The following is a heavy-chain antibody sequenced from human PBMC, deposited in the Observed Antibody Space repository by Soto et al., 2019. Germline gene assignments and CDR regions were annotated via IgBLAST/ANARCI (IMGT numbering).Heavy chain of an antibody. CDR2: VSATAGTT. D-gene: IGHD3-16*01. CDR3: AKDRLAGGFDY. V-gene: IGHV3-23*01. J-gene: IGHJ4*02. Sequence: GGSLRLSCAASGFTFSSYAMSWVLQAPGKGLEWVSLVSATAGTTYYTDSVKGRFTISRDNSRNTVYLQMNSLRADDTAVYYCAKDRLAGGFDYWGQGTLVTVSS. CDR1: GFTFSSYA.